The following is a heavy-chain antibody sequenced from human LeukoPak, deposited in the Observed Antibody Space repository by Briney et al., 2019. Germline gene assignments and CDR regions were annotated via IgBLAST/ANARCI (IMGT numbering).Heavy chain of an antibody. V-gene: IGHV5-51*01. CDR2: IYPGDSDT. Sequence: HGESLKISCKASGYSFTSYWIGWVRQMPGKGLEWMGIIYPGDSDTRYSPSFQGQVTISADKSISTAYLQWSSLKTSDTAIYYCARPYYYDSSGWYFDHWGQGTLVTVSS. CDR3: ARPYYYDSSGWYFDH. J-gene: IGHJ4*02. D-gene: IGHD3-22*01. CDR1: GYSFTSYW.